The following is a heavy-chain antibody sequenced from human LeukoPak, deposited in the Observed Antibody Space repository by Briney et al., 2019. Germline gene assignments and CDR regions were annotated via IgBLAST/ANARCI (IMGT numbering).Heavy chain of an antibody. V-gene: IGHV3-13*01. CDR2: ISHDGDT. CDR3: ARETPVARGASYGMDV. CDR1: GFSLSSNG. Sequence: PGGSLRLSCAASGFSLSSNGMHWVRQVTGKGLEWVSSISHDGDTYYSASVKGRFTISRENAENSLYLQMDSLTAGDTAVYYCARETPVARGASYGMDVWGQGTPVTVSS. J-gene: IGHJ6*02. D-gene: IGHD3-10*01.